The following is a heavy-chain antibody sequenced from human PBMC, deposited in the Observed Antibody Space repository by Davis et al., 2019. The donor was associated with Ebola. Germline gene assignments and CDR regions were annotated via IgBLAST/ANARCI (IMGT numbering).Heavy chain of an antibody. CDR3: ATDPEGWLDFDY. CDR1: GFTFSTYG. Sequence: GESLKISCAASGFTFSTYGMNWVRQAPGKGLEYVSHIKSGARSMYYAESVKGRFTISRDDAKSTLYLQMNSLRDEDTAIYYCATDPEGWLDFDYWGQGTLVTVSS. J-gene: IGHJ4*02. V-gene: IGHV3-48*02. CDR2: IKSGARSM. D-gene: IGHD6-19*01.